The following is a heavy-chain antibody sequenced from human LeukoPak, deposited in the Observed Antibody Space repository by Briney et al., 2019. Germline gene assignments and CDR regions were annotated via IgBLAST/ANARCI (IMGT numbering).Heavy chain of an antibody. Sequence: ASVKVSCKVSGYTLTELSMHWVRQAPGKGLEWMGGFDPEDGETIYTQKFQGRVTMTEDTSTDTAYMELSSLRSEDTAVYYCATDFTLGVTNPPLGWGQGTLVTVSS. J-gene: IGHJ4*02. D-gene: IGHD1-26*01. CDR1: GYTLTELS. V-gene: IGHV1-24*01. CDR3: ATDFTLGVTNPPLG. CDR2: FDPEDGET.